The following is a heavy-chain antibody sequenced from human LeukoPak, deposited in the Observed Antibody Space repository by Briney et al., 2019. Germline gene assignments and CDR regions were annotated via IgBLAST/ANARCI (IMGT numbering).Heavy chain of an antibody. J-gene: IGHJ4*02. Sequence: GASVKVPCKASGYTFTSYGISWVRQAPGQGLEWMGWISIYNGNRNYPQKFQGRVTLTTDTSTSTAYMELRSLTSDDTAVYYCARDWSGYCSGGSCPYYFDFWGQGTLVTVSS. CDR3: ARDWSGYCSGGSCPYYFDF. V-gene: IGHV1-18*04. CDR1: GYTFTSYG. CDR2: ISIYNGNR. D-gene: IGHD2-15*01.